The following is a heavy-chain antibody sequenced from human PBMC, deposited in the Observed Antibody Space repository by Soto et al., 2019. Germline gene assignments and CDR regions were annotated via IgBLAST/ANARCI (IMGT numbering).Heavy chain of an antibody. CDR3: AMVDNYVTPTPQDV. J-gene: IGHJ6*02. CDR1: GYIFVNYG. V-gene: IGHV1-18*01. Sequence: QVQLVQSGDEVRKPGASVKVSCKASGYIFVNYGIAWVRQAPGQGLEWMGWISPYSGNTHYASKVQGRLTMTTDTSTTTASMALRGQTAYERAVYYCAMVDNYVTPTPQDVWGQWATLSVSS. CDR2: ISPYSGNT. D-gene: IGHD3-16*01.